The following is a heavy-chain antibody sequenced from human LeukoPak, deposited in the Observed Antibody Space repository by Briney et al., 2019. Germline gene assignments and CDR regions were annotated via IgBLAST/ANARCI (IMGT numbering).Heavy chain of an antibody. V-gene: IGHV4-34*01. CDR3: ARAGLWELPYFDY. Sequence: PSETLSLTCAVYGGSFSGYYWSWIRQPPGKGLEWIGEINHSGSTNYNPSLKSRVTISVDTSKNQFSLKLSSVTAADTAVYYCARAGLWELPYFDYWGQGTLVTVSS. J-gene: IGHJ4*02. CDR2: INHSGST. CDR1: GGSFSGYY. D-gene: IGHD1-26*01.